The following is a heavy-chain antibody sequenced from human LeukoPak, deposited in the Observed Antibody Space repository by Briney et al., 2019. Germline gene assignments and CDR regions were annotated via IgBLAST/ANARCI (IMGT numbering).Heavy chain of an antibody. Sequence: ASVKVSCKASGYTFTSYDINWVRQATGQGLEWMGWMNPNSGNTGYAQKFQGRVTMTRNTSISTAYMELSSLRSEDTAVYYCVSHFYNSGWYSSLRETMDVWGQGTTVTVAS. CDR2: MNPNSGNT. J-gene: IGHJ6*02. D-gene: IGHD6-19*01. CDR3: VSHFYNSGWYSSLRETMDV. V-gene: IGHV1-8*01. CDR1: GYTFTSYD.